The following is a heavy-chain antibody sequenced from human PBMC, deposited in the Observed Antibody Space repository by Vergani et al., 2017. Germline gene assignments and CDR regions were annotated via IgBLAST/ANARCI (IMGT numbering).Heavy chain of an antibody. CDR1: GYTFTSYG. J-gene: IGHJ4*02. CDR2: ISAYNGTT. Sequence: QVQLVQSGAEVKKPGASVKVSCKASGYTFTSYGISWVRQAPGQGLEWMGWISAYNGTTNYAQKLQGRVTMTTDTSTSTAYRELRSLRSDDTAVYYCARTFLGATIGFGFDYWGQGTLVTVSS. CDR3: ARTFLGATIGFGFDY. V-gene: IGHV1-18*01. D-gene: IGHD1-26*01.